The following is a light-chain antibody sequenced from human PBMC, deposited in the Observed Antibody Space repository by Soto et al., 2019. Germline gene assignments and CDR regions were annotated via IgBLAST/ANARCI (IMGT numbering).Light chain of an antibody. Sequence: QTVVTQEPSFSVSPGGTVTLTCGLNSGSVSTNYYASWYQQTPGQAPRALIYTTNIRSFGVPDRFSGSILGNKAALTITGAQADDESDYYCMLFLGSGNWVLGGGTKLTV. V-gene: IGLV8-61*01. CDR2: TTN. CDR1: SGSVSTNYY. CDR3: MLFLGSGNWV. J-gene: IGLJ3*02.